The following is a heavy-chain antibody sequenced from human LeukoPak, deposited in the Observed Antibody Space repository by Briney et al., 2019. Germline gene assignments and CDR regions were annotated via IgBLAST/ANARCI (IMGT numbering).Heavy chain of an antibody. V-gene: IGHV3-64*01. J-gene: IGHJ4*02. Sequence: GGSLRLSCAASGFTFSSYAMHWVRQAPGKGLEYVSAISSNGGSTYYANSVKGRFTISRDNSKNTLYLQMGSLRAEDMAVYYCARGRDGYNSPSFDYWGQGTLVTVSS. CDR1: GFTFSSYA. D-gene: IGHD5-24*01. CDR2: ISSNGGST. CDR3: ARGRDGYNSPSFDY.